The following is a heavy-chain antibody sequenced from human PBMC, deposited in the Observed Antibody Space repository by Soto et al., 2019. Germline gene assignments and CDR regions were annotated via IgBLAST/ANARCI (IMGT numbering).Heavy chain of an antibody. CDR3: ARAGMGYDFWSGYKGYAFDI. D-gene: IGHD3-3*01. Sequence: EVQLVESGGGLVQPGGSLRLSCAASGFTFSSYWMSWVRQAPGKGLEWVANIKQDGSEKYYVDSMKGRFTISRDNAKNSLYLQMNSLRAQDTAVYYCARAGMGYDFWSGYKGYAFDIWGQGTMVTVSS. CDR1: GFTFSSYW. J-gene: IGHJ3*02. CDR2: IKQDGSEK. V-gene: IGHV3-7*05.